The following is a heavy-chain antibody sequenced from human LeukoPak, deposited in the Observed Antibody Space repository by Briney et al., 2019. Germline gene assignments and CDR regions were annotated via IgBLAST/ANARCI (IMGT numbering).Heavy chain of an antibody. J-gene: IGHJ4*02. CDR2: IIPILGIA. CDR1: GGTFSSYA. Sequence: GASVKVSCKASGGTFSSYAISWVRLAPGQGLEWMGRIIPILGIANYAQKFQGRVTITADKSTSTAYMELSSLRSEDTAVYYCAGSSTRDLDYWGQGTLVTVSS. CDR3: AGSSTRDLDY. D-gene: IGHD2-2*01. V-gene: IGHV1-69*04.